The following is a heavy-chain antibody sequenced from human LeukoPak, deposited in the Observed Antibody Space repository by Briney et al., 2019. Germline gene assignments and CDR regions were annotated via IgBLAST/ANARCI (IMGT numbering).Heavy chain of an antibody. J-gene: IGHJ6*03. CDR1: GGSISSYY. CDR3: ARTTEGGYTYNYFYYYYMDV. D-gene: IGHD5-18*01. V-gene: IGHV4-59*01. CDR2: IYYSGST. Sequence: SETLSLTCTVSGGSISSYYWSWIRQPPGKGLEWIGYIYYSGSTNYNPSLKSRISISVDTSKNQFSLKLSSVPAADTAVYYCARTTEGGYTYNYFYYYYMDVWGKGTTVTISS.